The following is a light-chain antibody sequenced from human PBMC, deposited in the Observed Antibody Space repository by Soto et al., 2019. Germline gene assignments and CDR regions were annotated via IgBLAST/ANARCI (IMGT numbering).Light chain of an antibody. Sequence: DIQMTQSPSSVSASVGDRVTITCRSSQGISSWLAWYQQKPGKAPKLLIYATSSLQSGVPSRFRGSGPGTDVTLTISSLQPEDCVTCYCQQAHSFQYNFGQGTKLEIK. J-gene: IGKJ2*01. CDR2: ATS. CDR1: QGISSW. V-gene: IGKV1-12*01. CDR3: QQAHSFQYN.